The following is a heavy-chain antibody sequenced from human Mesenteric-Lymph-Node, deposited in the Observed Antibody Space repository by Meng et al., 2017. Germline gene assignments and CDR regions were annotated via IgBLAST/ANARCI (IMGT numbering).Heavy chain of an antibody. CDR2: IYYSGST. Sequence: SETLSLTCTVSGGSISSGGYYWSWIRQHPGKGLEWIGYIYYSGSTYYNPSLKSRVTISVDTSKNQFSLKLSSVTAADTAVYYCAREGTDLYGMDVWGQGTMVTVSS. V-gene: IGHV4-31*03. CDR3: AREGTDLYGMDV. J-gene: IGHJ6*02. D-gene: IGHD1-14*01. CDR1: GGSISSGGYY.